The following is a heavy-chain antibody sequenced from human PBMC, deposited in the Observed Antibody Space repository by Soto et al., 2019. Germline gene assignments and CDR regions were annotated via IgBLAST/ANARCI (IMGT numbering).Heavy chain of an antibody. CDR2: IYYSGST. CDR3: ARVKPLYYDYIWGSYPRVPRISYFDY. J-gene: IGHJ4*02. V-gene: IGHV4-31*03. D-gene: IGHD3-16*02. Sequence: SETLSLTCTVSGGSISSGGCYWSWIRQHPGKGLEWIGYIYYSGSTYYNPTLKSRVTISVDTSKNQFSLKLNSVTAADTAVYYCARVKPLYYDYIWGSYPRVPRISYFDYWGQGTLVTVSS. CDR1: GGSISSGGCY.